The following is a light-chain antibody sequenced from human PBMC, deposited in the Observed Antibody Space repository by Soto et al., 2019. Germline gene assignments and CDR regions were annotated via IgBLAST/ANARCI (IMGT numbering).Light chain of an antibody. Sequence: VMTQSPATLSVSPGEGATLSCRASQSVTSNYLAWYQQKPGKAPRLLIHGISNRATGVPDRFSGSGSGTDFTLTISRLEPEDFAVYYCQKYTAWPLKFGQGTKVDIK. J-gene: IGKJ1*01. CDR3: QKYTAWPLK. V-gene: IGKV3-20*01. CDR1: QSVTSNY. CDR2: GIS.